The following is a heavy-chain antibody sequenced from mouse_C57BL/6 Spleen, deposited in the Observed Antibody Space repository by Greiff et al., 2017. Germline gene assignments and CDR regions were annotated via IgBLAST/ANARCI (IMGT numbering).Heavy chain of an antibody. D-gene: IGHD1-1*01. CDR3: ARGTVVAGMDY. CDR1: GYTFTGYW. J-gene: IGHJ4*01. V-gene: IGHV1-9*01. Sequence: LQQSGASVTLSCKATGYTFTGYWIEWVKQRPGHGLAWIGEILPGSGSTNYNEKFKGRAPFTADTSSNTAYMQLSSLTTEDSAIYYCARGTVVAGMDYWGQGTAVTVSS. CDR2: ILPGSGST.